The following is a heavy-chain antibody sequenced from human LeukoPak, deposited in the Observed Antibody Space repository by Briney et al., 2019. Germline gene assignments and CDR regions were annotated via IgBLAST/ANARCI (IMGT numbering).Heavy chain of an antibody. D-gene: IGHD3-22*01. CDR2: IYYSGST. V-gene: IGHV4-61*01. J-gene: IGHJ4*02. CDR3: ARGIDTAMVTWEKDYYESSGYHYFDY. CDR1: GGSVSSGSYY. Sequence: PSETLSLTCTVSGGSVSSGSYYWSWIRQPPGKGLEWIGYIYYSGSTNYNPSLKSRVTISVDTSKNQFSLKLSSVTAADTAVYYCARGIDTAMVTWEKDYYESSGYHYFDYWGQGTLVTVSS.